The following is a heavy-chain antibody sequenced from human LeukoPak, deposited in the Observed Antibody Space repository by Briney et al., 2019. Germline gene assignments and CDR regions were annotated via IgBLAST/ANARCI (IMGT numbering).Heavy chain of an antibody. CDR2: IIPILGIA. D-gene: IGHD4-23*01. V-gene: IGHV1-69*04. CDR3: ASDSGGRFAPVFWFDP. CDR1: GGTFSSYA. Sequence: SVKVSCKASGGTFSSYAISWVRQAPGQGLEWMGRIIPILGIANYAQKFQGRVTITADKSTSTAYMELSSLRSEDTAVYYCASDSGGRFAPVFWFDPWGQGTLVTVSS. J-gene: IGHJ5*02.